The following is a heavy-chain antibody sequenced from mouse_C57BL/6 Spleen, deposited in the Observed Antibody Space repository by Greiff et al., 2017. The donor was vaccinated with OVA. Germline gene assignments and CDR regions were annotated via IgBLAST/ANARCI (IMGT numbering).Heavy chain of an antibody. D-gene: IGHD2-2*01. CDR2: IDPENGDT. CDR3: TILHGYYLDY. Sequence: EVQLQQSGAELVRPGASVKLSCTASGFNIKDDYMHWVKQRPEQGLEWIGWIDPENGDTEYASKFQGKATITADTSSNTAYLQLSSLTSEDTAVYYCTILHGYYLDYWGQGTTLTVSS. J-gene: IGHJ2*01. CDR1: GFNIKDDY. V-gene: IGHV14-4*01.